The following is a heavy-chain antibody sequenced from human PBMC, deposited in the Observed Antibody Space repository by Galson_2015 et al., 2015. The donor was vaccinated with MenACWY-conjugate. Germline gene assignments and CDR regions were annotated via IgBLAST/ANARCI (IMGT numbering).Heavy chain of an antibody. CDR1: GFTFDDYA. CDR2: ISWDGGST. D-gene: IGHD6-19*01. V-gene: IGHV3-43D*03. J-gene: IGHJ4*02. CDR3: TTAPVRQWLVLGKADY. Sequence: SLRLSCAASGFTFDDYAMHWVRQAPGKGLEWVSLISWDGGSTYYADSVKGRFTISRDNSKNTLYLQMNSLKTEDTAVYYCTTAPVRQWLVLGKADYWGQGTLVTVSS.